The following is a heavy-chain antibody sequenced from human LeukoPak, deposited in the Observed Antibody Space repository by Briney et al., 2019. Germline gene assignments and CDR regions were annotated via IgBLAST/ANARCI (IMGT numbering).Heavy chain of an antibody. D-gene: IGHD5-12*01. CDR3: ARARQGSGYDG. CDR2: IGTAGDT. J-gene: IGHJ4*02. CDR1: GFTFSSYD. V-gene: IGHV3-13*01. Sequence: HGGSLRLSCAASGFTFSSYDMHWVRQATGKGLQWVSAIGTAGDTYYPGSVKGRFTISRENAKNSLYLQMNSLRAGDTAVYYCARARQGSGYDGWGQGTLVTVSS.